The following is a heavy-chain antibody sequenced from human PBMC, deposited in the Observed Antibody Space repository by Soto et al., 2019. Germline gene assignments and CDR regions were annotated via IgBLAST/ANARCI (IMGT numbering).Heavy chain of an antibody. Sequence: ASLKVSGNAIGYTFTGYYMHWVPQAPGQGLEGMGSIKPNSGGTNYAQKIEGWVTMTMDTSISTAYMELSRLRSDDTAVSYCAIILYYYGMDVWGQGTTVTVSS. CDR1: GYTFTGYY. CDR2: IKPNSGGT. J-gene: IGHJ6*02. CDR3: AIILYYYGMDV. V-gene: IGHV1-2*04. D-gene: IGHD3-3*01.